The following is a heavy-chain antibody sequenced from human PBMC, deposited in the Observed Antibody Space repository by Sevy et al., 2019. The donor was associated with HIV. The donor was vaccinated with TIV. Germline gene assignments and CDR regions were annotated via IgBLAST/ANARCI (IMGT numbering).Heavy chain of an antibody. V-gene: IGHV1-69*13. CDR2: IIPIFGTA. Sequence: ASVKVSCKASGGTFSSYAISWVRQAPGQGLEWMGGIIPIFGTANYAQKFQGRVTITADESTSTAYMELSSLRSEDTAVYYCARVKLAAAGTFDYWGQGTLVTVSS. J-gene: IGHJ4*02. D-gene: IGHD6-13*01. CDR1: GGTFSSYA. CDR3: ARVKLAAAGTFDY.